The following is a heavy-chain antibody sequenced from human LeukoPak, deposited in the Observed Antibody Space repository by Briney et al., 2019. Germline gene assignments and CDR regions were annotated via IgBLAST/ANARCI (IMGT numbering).Heavy chain of an antibody. CDR1: GGSIRSYY. CDR3: ARGGPMKYYYYYSMDV. Sequence: SETLSLTCTVSGGSIRSYYWSWIRQPPGKGLEWIGEINHSGSTNYNPSLKSRVTISVDTSKNQFSLKLSSVTAADTAVYYCARGGPMKYYYYYSMDVWGQGTTVTVSS. V-gene: IGHV4-34*01. CDR2: INHSGST. J-gene: IGHJ6*02.